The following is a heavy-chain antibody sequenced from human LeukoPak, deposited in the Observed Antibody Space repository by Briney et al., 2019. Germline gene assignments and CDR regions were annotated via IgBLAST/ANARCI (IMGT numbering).Heavy chain of an antibody. CDR2: ISGSGYNT. J-gene: IGHJ3*02. CDR1: GFTFSNYA. Sequence: GSLRLSCEGSGFTFSNYAMIWVRQAPGKGLEWVSAISGSGYNTYYADSVKGRFTLSRDNSKNTLYLQMNSLRAEDTAVYYCAKSHYGDYQDAFDIWGQGTMVTVSS. V-gene: IGHV3-23*01. CDR3: AKSHYGDYQDAFDI. D-gene: IGHD4-17*01.